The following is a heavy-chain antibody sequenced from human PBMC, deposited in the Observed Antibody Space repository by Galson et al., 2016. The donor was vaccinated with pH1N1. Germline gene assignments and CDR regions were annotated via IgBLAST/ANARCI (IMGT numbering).Heavy chain of an antibody. CDR3: TRHDRLCGGGSFYAGWFGP. CDR2: IYPGDSDT. CDR1: GYNFTNYW. Sequence: QSGAEVKKPGDSLKISCKVSGYNFTNYWIGWVRQMPGKGLEWMGIIYPGDSDTKYSPSFQGHVTISADRSITTAYLQWSSVRASDTAIYYCTRHDRLCGGGSFYAGWFGPGGQGTRVTVSS. D-gene: IGHD2-15*01. J-gene: IGHJ5*02. V-gene: IGHV5-51*01.